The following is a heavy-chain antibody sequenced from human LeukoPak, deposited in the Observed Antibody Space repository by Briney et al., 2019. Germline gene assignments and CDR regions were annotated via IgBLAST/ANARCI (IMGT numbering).Heavy chain of an antibody. CDR2: IIPMFDIA. Sequence: SVKVSCKASGGTVSSSAISWVRQAPGQGLEWMGRIIPMFDIANYAQKFQGRVTITADESTNTAYMELSSLSSEDTAVYYCARDHEDTAVVTYFDHWGQGTLVTVSS. CDR3: ARDHEDTAVVTYFDH. V-gene: IGHV1-69*15. CDR1: GGTVSSSA. J-gene: IGHJ4*02. D-gene: IGHD5-18*01.